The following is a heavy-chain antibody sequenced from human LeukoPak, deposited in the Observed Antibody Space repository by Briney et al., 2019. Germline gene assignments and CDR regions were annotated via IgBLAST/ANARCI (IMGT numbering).Heavy chain of an antibody. CDR3: PRDSSSRPFDY. V-gene: IGHV3-64*01. CDR1: GFTFSDYG. D-gene: IGHD6-19*01. Sequence: GGSLRLSCAASGFTFSDYGMHWVRQAPGKGLEYVSTISSNGGSTYYANSVKGRFTVSRDNSKNTLYLQMGSLRAEDMAVYYCPRDSSSRPFDYLGQGTLVTVSS. CDR2: ISSNGGST. J-gene: IGHJ4*02.